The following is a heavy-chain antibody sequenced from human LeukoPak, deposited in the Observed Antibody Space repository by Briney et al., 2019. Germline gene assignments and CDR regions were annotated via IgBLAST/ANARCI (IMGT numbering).Heavy chain of an antibody. J-gene: IGHJ4*02. CDR3: AREGWQQLAYFDY. Sequence: SETLSLTCTVSGGSINSSSYYWGWIRQPPGKGLEWIGSIHYSGSTYYNPSLKSRVTISVDTSKNQFSLKLSSVTAADTAVYYCAREGWQQLAYFDYWGQGTLVTVSS. D-gene: IGHD6-13*01. CDR1: GGSINSSSYY. CDR2: IHYSGST. V-gene: IGHV4-39*07.